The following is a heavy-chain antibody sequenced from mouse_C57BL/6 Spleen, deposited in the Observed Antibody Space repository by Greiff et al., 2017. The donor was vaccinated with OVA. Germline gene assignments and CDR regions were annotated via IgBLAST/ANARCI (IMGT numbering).Heavy chain of an antibody. J-gene: IGHJ3*01. V-gene: IGHV5-4*01. CDR3: ARDPLYYYGSSYAWFAY. Sequence: EVHLVESGGGLVKPGGSLKLSCAASGFTFSSYAMSWVRQTPEKRLEWVATISDGGSYTYYPDNVKGRFTISRDNAKNNLYLQMSHLKSEDTAMYYCARDPLYYYGSSYAWFAYWGQGTLVTVSA. D-gene: IGHD1-1*01. CDR1: GFTFSSYA. CDR2: ISDGGSYT.